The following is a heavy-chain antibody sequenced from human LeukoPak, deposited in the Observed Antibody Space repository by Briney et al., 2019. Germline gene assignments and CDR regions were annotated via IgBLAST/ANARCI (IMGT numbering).Heavy chain of an antibody. D-gene: IGHD1-26*01. CDR1: GFPFIEYS. CDR2: IWIDSGNT. V-gene: IGHV3-48*01. Sequence: GGSLRLSCTASGFPFIEYSMNWVRRAPGKGLEWISYIWIDSGNTKYADSVRGRFTISADKAKNSLYLQMNSLRVEDTAVYYCARYSFLGGGYYNYYFDYWGQGSLVAVSS. J-gene: IGHJ4*02. CDR3: ARYSFLGGGYYNYYFDY.